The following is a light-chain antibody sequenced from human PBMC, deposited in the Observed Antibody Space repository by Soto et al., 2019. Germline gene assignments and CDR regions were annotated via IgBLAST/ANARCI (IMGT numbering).Light chain of an antibody. CDR2: DVT. Sequence: QSALTQPPSASGSPGQSVTISCTGTSSDVGGNDHVSWYQQHPGKAPQLMIYDVTRRPSGVPDRFSGSKSGNTASLTVSGLQADDESDYYCSSYAVRNNLLFGGGTQLTVL. V-gene: IGLV2-8*01. J-gene: IGLJ2*01. CDR1: SSDVGGNDH. CDR3: SSYAVRNNLL.